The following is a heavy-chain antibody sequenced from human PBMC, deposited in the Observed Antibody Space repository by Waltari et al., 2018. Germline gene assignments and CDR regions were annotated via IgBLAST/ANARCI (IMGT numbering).Heavy chain of an antibody. V-gene: IGHV3-21*01. CDR2: IRSSSSYI. J-gene: IGHJ4*02. Sequence: EVQLVESGGGLVKPGGSLRLSCAASGFTFSSYSMNWVRQAPGKGLEWVSSIRSSSSYIYYADSVKGRFTISRDNAKNSLYLQMNSLRAEDTAVYYCARDTYYYDSSGYYYAPNFDYWGQGTLVTVSS. CDR3: ARDTYYYDSSGYYYAPNFDY. CDR1: GFTFSSYS. D-gene: IGHD3-22*01.